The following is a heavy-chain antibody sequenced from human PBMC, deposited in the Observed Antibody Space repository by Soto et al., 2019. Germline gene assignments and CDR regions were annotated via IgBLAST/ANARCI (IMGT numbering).Heavy chain of an antibody. J-gene: IGHJ5*02. CDR2: IYTSGST. Sequence: PSETLSLTCTVSGGSISGYYWSWIRKPAGKGLEWIGRIYTSGSTNYNPSLKSRVTMPVDTSKNQFSLKLSSVTAADTAVYYCAREAGPKNLGYCSGGSCYSVLNWFDPWGQGILVTVSS. V-gene: IGHV4-4*07. D-gene: IGHD2-15*01. CDR3: AREAGPKNLGYCSGGSCYSVLNWFDP. CDR1: GGSISGYY.